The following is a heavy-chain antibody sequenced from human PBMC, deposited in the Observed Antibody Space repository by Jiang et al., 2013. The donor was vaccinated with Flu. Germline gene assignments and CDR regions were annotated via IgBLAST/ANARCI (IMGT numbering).Heavy chain of an antibody. CDR1: GFTFSSYG. D-gene: IGHD6-6*01. J-gene: IGHJ4*02. Sequence: QLLESGGGVVQPGRSLRLSCAASGFTFSSYGMHWVRQAPGKGLEWVAVIWYDGSNKYYADSVKGRFTISRDNSKNTLYLQMNSLRAEDTAVYYCARDLYSSSSVYFDYWGQGTLVTVSS. V-gene: IGHV3-33*01. CDR2: IWYDGSNK. CDR3: ARDLYSSSSVYFDY.